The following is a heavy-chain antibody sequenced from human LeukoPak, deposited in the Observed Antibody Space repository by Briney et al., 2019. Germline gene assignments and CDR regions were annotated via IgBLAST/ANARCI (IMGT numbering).Heavy chain of an antibody. V-gene: IGHV3-23*01. CDR1: GFTFSSYA. J-gene: IGHJ5*02. CDR2: ISGSGGST. D-gene: IGHD3-22*01. Sequence: GGSRRLSCAASGFTFSSYAMSWVRQVPGKGLEWVSAISGSGGSTYYADSVKGRFTISRDNSKNTLYLQMNSLRAEDTAVYYCAKGGATFYYDSSGMNWFDPWDQGTLVTVSS. CDR3: AKGGATFYYDSSGMNWFDP.